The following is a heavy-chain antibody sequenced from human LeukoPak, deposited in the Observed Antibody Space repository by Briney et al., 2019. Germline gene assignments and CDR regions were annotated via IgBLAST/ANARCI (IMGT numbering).Heavy chain of an antibody. CDR1: GGSISSGGYS. CDR2: IYHSGST. J-gene: IGHJ4*02. D-gene: IGHD3-22*01. V-gene: IGHV4-30-2*01. CDR3: ARALYYYDSSGYSPAFDY. Sequence: SETLSLTCAVSGGSISSGGYSWSWIRQPPGKGLEWIGYIYHSGSTYYNPSLKSRVTISVDRSKNQFSLKLSSVTAADTAVYYCARALYYYDSSGYSPAFDYWGQGTLVTVSS.